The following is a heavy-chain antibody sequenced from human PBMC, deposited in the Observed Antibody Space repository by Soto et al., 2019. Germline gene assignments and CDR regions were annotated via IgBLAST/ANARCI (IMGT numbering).Heavy chain of an antibody. V-gene: IGHV3-15*01. CDR1: GFTFSNTW. CDR2: IKGKTDGGTT. D-gene: IGHD6-19*01. J-gene: IGHJ4*02. CDR3: TTGGYSSN. Sequence: GGSLRLSCAASGFTFSNTWMNWVRQAPGKGLEWVGRIKGKTDGGTTDYAAPVKGRFIISRDDSKNTVYLQMNSLKTEDTAVYYCTTGGYSSNWGQGTLVTVST.